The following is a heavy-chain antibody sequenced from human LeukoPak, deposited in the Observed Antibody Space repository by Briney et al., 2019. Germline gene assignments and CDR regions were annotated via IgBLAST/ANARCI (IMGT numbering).Heavy chain of an antibody. CDR2: IYPGDSDT. CDR1: GYIFNSYW. CDR3: AIAGDSTTSCYRCFSY. Sequence: GEFLKISCKCSGYIFNSYWIGWVRQTPGNGLGSMGIIYPGDSDTRYNQSFHRQVTISADKTISTAYLQWSSLKASDTAVYYCAIAGDSTTSCYRCFSYWGKGTLVTVSS. J-gene: IGHJ4*02. V-gene: IGHV5-51*01. D-gene: IGHD2-2*02.